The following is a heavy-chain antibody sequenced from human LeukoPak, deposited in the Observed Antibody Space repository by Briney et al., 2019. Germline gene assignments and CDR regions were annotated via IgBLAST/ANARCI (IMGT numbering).Heavy chain of an antibody. J-gene: IGHJ3*02. V-gene: IGHV3-21*01. D-gene: IGHD3-22*01. CDR1: GFTFSSYS. CDR3: ARVRYSSGYYYRGRWGAFDI. Sequence: GGSLRLSCAASGFTFSSYSMNWVRQAPGKGLEWVSSISSSSSYIYYADSVKGRFTISRDNAKNSLYLQMNSLRAEDTAVYYCARVRYSSGYYYRGRWGAFDIWGQGTMVTVSS. CDR2: ISSSSSYI.